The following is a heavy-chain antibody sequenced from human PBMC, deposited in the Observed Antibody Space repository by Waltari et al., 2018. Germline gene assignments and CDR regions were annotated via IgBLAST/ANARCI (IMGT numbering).Heavy chain of an antibody. D-gene: IGHD3-3*01. CDR3: ARAYYDFWSGSTNWFDP. CDR2: INHSGST. CDR1: GGSFSGYY. V-gene: IGHV4-34*01. Sequence: QVQLQQWGAGLLKPSETLSLTCALDGGSFSGYYWSWIPQPPGKGLEWIGEINHSGSTNYNPSLTSRVTISVDTSKNQFSLKLSSVTAADTAVYYCARAYYDFWSGSTNWFDPWGQGTLVTVSS. J-gene: IGHJ5*02.